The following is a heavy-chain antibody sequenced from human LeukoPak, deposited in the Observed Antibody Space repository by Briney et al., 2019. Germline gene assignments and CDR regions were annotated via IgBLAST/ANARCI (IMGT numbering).Heavy chain of an antibody. J-gene: IGHJ6*02. D-gene: IGHD2-21*01. V-gene: IGHV3-23*01. CDR3: AKDRDPRLWYYYGMDV. CDR2: ISGSGGTT. CDR1: GFTFSSYV. Sequence: GGSLRLSCSASGFTFSSYVMSWVRQAPGKGLEWVSAISGSGGTTYYADSVRGRFTISRDNSKNTLYLQMNSLRAEDTAVYYCAKDRDPRLWYYYGMDVWGQGTTATVSS.